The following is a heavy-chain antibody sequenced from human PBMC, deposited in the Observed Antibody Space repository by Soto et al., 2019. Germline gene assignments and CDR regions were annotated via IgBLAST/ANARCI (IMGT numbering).Heavy chain of an antibody. D-gene: IGHD4-4*01. Sequence: QITLKESGPTLVKPTQTLTLTCTFSGFSLSTSGVGVGWIRQPPGKALEWLALIYWNDDKRYRPSLQSRLTIAKDTSKSQVVLNMTNMDPVATATYFCARSPRYSNYVAYWGQGTLVTVSS. CDR3: ARSPRYSNYVAY. J-gene: IGHJ4*02. V-gene: IGHV2-5*01. CDR2: IYWNDDK. CDR1: GFSLSTSGVG.